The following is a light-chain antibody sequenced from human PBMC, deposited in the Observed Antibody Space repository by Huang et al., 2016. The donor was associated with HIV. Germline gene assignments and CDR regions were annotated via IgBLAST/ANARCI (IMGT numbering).Light chain of an antibody. Sequence: EILMTQSPVTLSVSPRERATLSCRASQTVGTDLAWFQQKSGQSPRLLIYDAATSATGVPAYFSGSGSGTEFTLTINSLKSEDFAVYYCQQYNDRRTFGGGTKVEIK. V-gene: IGKV3-15*01. J-gene: IGKJ4*01. CDR2: DAA. CDR1: QTVGTD. CDR3: QQYNDRRT.